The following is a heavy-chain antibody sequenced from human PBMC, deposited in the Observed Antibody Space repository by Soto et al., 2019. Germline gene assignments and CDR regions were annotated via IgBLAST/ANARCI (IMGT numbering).Heavy chain of an antibody. CDR2: ISYDGSNK. Sequence: LRLSCAASGFTFSSYAMHWVRQAPGKGLEWVAGISYDGSNKYYADSVKGRFTISRDNSKNTLYLQMNSLRAEDTAVYYCARDESRWELLFYYYGMGVWGQGTTVTVSS. D-gene: IGHD1-26*01. CDR3: ARDESRWELLFYYYGMGV. V-gene: IGHV3-30-3*01. CDR1: GFTFSSYA. J-gene: IGHJ6*02.